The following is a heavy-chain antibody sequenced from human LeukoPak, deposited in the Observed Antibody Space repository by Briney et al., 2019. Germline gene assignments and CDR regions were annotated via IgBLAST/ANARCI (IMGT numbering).Heavy chain of an antibody. D-gene: IGHD6-13*01. CDR2: INSDGINT. CDR3: ASTEATAAGTPFDY. V-gene: IGHV3-74*01. J-gene: IGHJ4*02. CDR1: GFTFSNYW. Sequence: GGSLRLSCAASGFTFSNYWMHWVRQAPGKGLVWVSRINSDGINTSYADSVKGRFTISRDNAKNTLNLQMNSLRAEDTAVYYCASTEATAAGTPFDYWGQGTLVTVSS.